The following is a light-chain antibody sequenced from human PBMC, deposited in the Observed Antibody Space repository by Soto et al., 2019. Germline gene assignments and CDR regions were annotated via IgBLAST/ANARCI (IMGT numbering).Light chain of an antibody. CDR1: QSISSY. CDR3: QQSYSTPLT. V-gene: IGKV1-39*01. CDR2: AAS. J-gene: IGKJ4*01. Sequence: DIQMTQSPSSLSASVGDRVTITCRASQSISSYLNRYQQKPGKDPKLLIYAASSLQSGVQSRFSGSGSETDFALTISSLQPEGFATYYCQQSYSTPLTFGGGTKVELK.